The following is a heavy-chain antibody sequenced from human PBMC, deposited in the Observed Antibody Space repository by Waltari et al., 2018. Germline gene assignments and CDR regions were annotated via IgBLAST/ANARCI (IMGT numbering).Heavy chain of an antibody. CDR1: GYSISSGYY. J-gene: IGHJ4*02. D-gene: IGHD6-13*01. CDR3: ARRYSSITDY. CDR2: IYHSGST. Sequence: QVQLQESGPGLVKPSETLSLTCAVSGYSISSGYYWGWIRQPPGKGLEWIGSIYHSGSTYYNPSLKSRVTISVDTSKNQFYLKLSSVTAADTAVYYCARRYSSITDYWGQGTLVTVSS. V-gene: IGHV4-38-2*01.